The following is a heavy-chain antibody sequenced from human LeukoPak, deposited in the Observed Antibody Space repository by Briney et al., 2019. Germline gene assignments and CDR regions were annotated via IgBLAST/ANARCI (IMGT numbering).Heavy chain of an antibody. V-gene: IGHV1-69*05. CDR1: GGTFSSYA. J-gene: IGHJ3*02. CDR3: ATSSYSGSYYGSFDI. Sequence: SVKVSCKASGGTFSSYAISWVRQAPGQGLEWMGRIIPIFGTANYAQEFQGRVTITTDESTSTAYMELSSLRSEDTAVYYCATSSYSGSYYGSFDIWGQGTMVTVSS. CDR2: IIPIFGTA. D-gene: IGHD1-26*01.